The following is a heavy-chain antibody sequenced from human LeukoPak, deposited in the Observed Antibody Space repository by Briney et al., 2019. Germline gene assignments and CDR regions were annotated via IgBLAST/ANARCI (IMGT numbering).Heavy chain of an antibody. J-gene: IGHJ4*02. V-gene: IGHV3-30*02. CDR1: GYTFSTYR. Sequence: GGCLRLSCAASGYTFSTYRLSCGPQALRKGLECGAFIRYDGSNKYYAESVTGRFTISRDNSKNTLYLQMNSLRAEDTAVYYCAKGSSPDGSGSVDYWGEGTLVTVSS. D-gene: IGHD3-10*01. CDR3: AKGSSPDGSGSVDY. CDR2: IRYDGSNK.